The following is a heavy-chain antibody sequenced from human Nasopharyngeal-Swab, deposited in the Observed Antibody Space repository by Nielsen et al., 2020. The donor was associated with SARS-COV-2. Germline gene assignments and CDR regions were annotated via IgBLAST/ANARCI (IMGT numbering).Heavy chain of an antibody. J-gene: IGHJ6*02. V-gene: IGHV3-30-3*01. CDR3: ARGVMVQGVNGYYYGMDV. D-gene: IGHD3-10*01. CDR2: ISYDGSNK. CDR1: GFTFSSYA. Sequence: GGSLRLSCAASGFTFSSYAMHWVRQAPGKGLEWVAVISYDGSNKYYADSVKGRFTIFRDNSKNTLYLQMNSLRAEDTAVYYCARGVMVQGVNGYYYGMDVWGQGTTVTVSS.